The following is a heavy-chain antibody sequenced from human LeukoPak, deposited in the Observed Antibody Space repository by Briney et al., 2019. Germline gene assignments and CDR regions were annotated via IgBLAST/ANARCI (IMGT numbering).Heavy chain of an antibody. J-gene: IGHJ4*02. D-gene: IGHD6-19*01. CDR2: TGNKANSYTT. CDR3: ARVGSSGWSTFDY. Sequence: SGGSLRLSCAASGFTFSDYYMDWVRQAPGKGLEWVGRTGNKANSYTTEYAASVEGRFTISRDDLKNSLYLQMNSLKTEDTAVYYCARVGSSGWSTFDYWGQGTLVTVSS. CDR1: GFTFSDYY. V-gene: IGHV3-72*01.